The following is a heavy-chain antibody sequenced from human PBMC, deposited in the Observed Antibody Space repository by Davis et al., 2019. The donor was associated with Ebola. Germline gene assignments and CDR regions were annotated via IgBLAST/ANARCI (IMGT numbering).Heavy chain of an antibody. J-gene: IGHJ3*02. Sequence: SLKIYCEASGFTFSSYGMHRVRQAPGKGLEWVAVISHDGSNKYYADSVKGRFTISRDKPKNTLYLQMHSLRAEDTAVYYCAKSNYDILTGYHDVFHIWGQGTMVTVSS. CDR1: GFTFSSYG. CDR2: ISHDGSNK. V-gene: IGHV3-30*18. CDR3: AKSNYDILTGYHDVFHI. D-gene: IGHD3-9*01.